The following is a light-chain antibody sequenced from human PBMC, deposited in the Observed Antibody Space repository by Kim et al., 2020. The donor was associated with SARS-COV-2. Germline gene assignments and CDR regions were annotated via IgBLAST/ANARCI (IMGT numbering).Light chain of an antibody. Sequence: VSPGERPPLSSRASQSVSSNLAWYQQKPGQVPRLLIYGASTRATGIPARFSGSGSGTEFILTISSLQSEDFAVYYCQQYNSWPRTFGQGTKVDIK. J-gene: IGKJ1*01. CDR2: GAS. V-gene: IGKV3-15*01. CDR3: QQYNSWPRT. CDR1: QSVSSN.